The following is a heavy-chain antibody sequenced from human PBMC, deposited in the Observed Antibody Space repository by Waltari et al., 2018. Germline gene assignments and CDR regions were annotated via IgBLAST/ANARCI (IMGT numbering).Heavy chain of an antibody. D-gene: IGHD6-6*01. V-gene: IGHV4-59*01. CDR3: ARDRKLVFSYYYYGMDV. J-gene: IGHJ6*02. CDR2: IYYSGST. Sequence: QVQLQESGPGLVKPSETLSLTCTVSGGSISSSYWSWIRQPPGKGLEWIGYIYYSGSTNYNPSLKSRVTISVDTSKNQFSLKLSSVTAADTAVYYCARDRKLVFSYYYYGMDVWGQGTTVTVSS. CDR1: GGSISSSY.